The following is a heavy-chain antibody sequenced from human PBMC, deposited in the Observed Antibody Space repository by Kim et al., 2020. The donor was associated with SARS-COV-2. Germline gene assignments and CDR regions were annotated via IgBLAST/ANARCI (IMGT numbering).Heavy chain of an antibody. CDR3: ARVSGITMVRGVIEAVYYYYGMDG. Sequence: SVKVSCKASGGTFSSYAISWVRQAPGQGLEWMGGIIPIFGTANYAQKFQGRVTITADESTSTAYMELSSLRSEDTAVYYCARVSGITMVRGVIEAVYYYYGMDGWGQGTTVTVSS. CDR2: IIPIFGTA. J-gene: IGHJ6*02. CDR1: GGTFSSYA. V-gene: IGHV1-69*13. D-gene: IGHD3-10*01.